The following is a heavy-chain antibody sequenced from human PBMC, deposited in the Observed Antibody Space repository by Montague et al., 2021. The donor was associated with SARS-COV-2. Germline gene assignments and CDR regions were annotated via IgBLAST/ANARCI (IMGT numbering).Heavy chain of an antibody. CDR3: ARGPSSRYYYGSGIYKYFEC. CDR2: INHSGST. CDR1: GGSFSGYY. D-gene: IGHD3-10*01. J-gene: IGHJ1*01. Sequence: SETLSLTCAVYGGSFSGYYWSWIRQPPGKGLEWIGEINHSGSTXXXPSXXXRVTISRDTSKSQFSLKLSSVTAADTAVYYCARGPSSRYYYGSGIYKYFECWCQVTLDPVSS. V-gene: IGHV4-34*01.